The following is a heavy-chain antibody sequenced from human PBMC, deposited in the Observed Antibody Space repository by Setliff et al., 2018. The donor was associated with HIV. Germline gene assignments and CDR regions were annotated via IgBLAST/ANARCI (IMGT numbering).Heavy chain of an antibody. D-gene: IGHD3-9*01. V-gene: IGHV3-49*04. J-gene: IGHJ4*02. CDR1: GFTFGDYA. CDR3: TRDHRFVDRYPDN. Sequence: GGSLRLSCAASGFTFGDYAMSWVRQAPGKGLEWVGFIRTNARGGATEYAASVKGRFTISRDDSKSIAYLQMSSLKIEDTAVYYCTRDHRFVDRYPDNWGQGTLVTVSS. CDR2: IRTNARGGAT.